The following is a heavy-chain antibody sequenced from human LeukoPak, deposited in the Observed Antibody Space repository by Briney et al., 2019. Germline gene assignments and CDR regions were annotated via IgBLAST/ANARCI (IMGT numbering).Heavy chain of an antibody. D-gene: IGHD3-22*01. Sequence: PGGSLRLSCAASGFTFSSYGMHWVRQAPGKGLEWVAVISYDGSNKYYADSVKGRFTISRDNSKNTLYLQMNSLRAEDTAVYYCAKDQPAYYYDSSGYDYWGQEPWSPSPQ. CDR3: AKDQPAYYYDSSGYDY. J-gene: IGHJ4*01. CDR1: GFTFSSYG. V-gene: IGHV3-30*18. CDR2: ISYDGSNK.